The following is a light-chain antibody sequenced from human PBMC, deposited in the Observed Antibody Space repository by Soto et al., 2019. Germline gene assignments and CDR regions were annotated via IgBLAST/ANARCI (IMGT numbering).Light chain of an antibody. V-gene: IGLV2-14*01. CDR3: SSYTSRSTLVL. CDR2: DVY. J-gene: IGLJ2*01. Sequence: QSALTQPASGSGSPGQAITISCTGTSSDIGGYNSVSWYQQHPGKAPKVMIYDVYNRPSGVSHRFSASKSGNTASLTISGLRAEDEADYSCSSYTSRSTLVLFGGGTKLPVL. CDR1: SSDIGGYNS.